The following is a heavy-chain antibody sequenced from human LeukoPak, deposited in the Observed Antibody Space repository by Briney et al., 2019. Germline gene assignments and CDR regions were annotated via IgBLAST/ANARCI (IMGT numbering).Heavy chain of an antibody. Sequence: GGSLRLSCEASGFTFNNNAMDWVRQVPGKGLEWVSGILGGGGATYYADSVKGRFTISRDNSKNTVYLQMTSLTAEDTAVYYCAAENTHYFDYWGRGTLVTVSS. V-gene: IGHV3-23*01. CDR1: GFTFNNNA. CDR3: AAENTHYFDY. D-gene: IGHD2-2*02. CDR2: ILGGGGAT. J-gene: IGHJ4*02.